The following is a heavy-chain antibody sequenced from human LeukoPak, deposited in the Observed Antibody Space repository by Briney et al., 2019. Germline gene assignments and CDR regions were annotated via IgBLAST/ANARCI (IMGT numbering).Heavy chain of an antibody. CDR3: ATIITMIVA. D-gene: IGHD3-22*01. Sequence: ASVKVSCKASGGTFSSYAISWVRQAPGKGLEWMGGFDPEDGETIYAQKFQGRVTMTEDTSTDTAYMELSSLRSEDTAVYYCATIITMIVAWGQGTLVTVSS. V-gene: IGHV1-24*01. CDR1: GGTFSSYA. J-gene: IGHJ5*02. CDR2: FDPEDGET.